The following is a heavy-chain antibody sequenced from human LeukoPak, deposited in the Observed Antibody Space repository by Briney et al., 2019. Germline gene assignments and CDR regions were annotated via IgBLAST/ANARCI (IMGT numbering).Heavy chain of an antibody. CDR3: ARQGETGYDSSGYYRDY. D-gene: IGHD3-22*01. J-gene: IGHJ4*02. V-gene: IGHV5-51*01. Sequence: GESLKISCQGSGYSFTSYWIGWVRQMPGKGLEWMGIIHPGDSDTRYSPSFQGQVTISADKSISTAYLQWSSLKASDTAMYYCARQGETGYDSSGYYRDYWGQGTLVTVSS. CDR1: GYSFTSYW. CDR2: IHPGDSDT.